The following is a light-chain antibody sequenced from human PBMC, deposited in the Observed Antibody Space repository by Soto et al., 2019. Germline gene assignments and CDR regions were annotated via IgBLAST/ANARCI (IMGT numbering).Light chain of an antibody. CDR1: QIISNW. V-gene: IGKV1-5*03. CDR3: QQYNNYGT. Sequence: DIQMTQSPSTLSASVGDRVTITCRASQIISNWLAWYQQKPGKAPKLLIYKASSLESGVPSRFSDSGSGTEFTLTISSLQPDYFATYYCQQYNNYGTFGQGTKGEIK. J-gene: IGKJ1*01. CDR2: KAS.